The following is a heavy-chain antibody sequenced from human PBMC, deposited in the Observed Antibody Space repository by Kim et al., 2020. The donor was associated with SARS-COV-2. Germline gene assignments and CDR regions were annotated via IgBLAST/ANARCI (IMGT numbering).Heavy chain of an antibody. V-gene: IGHV4-59*01. Sequence: SETLSLTCTVSGGSISSYYWSWIRQPPGKGLEWIGYIYYSGSTNYNPSLKSRVTISVDTSKNQFSLKLSSVTAADTAVYYCARYAAPVSTSFRPSYYFDYWGQGTLVTVSS. D-gene: IGHD2-2*01. CDR1: GGSISSYY. CDR3: ARYAAPVSTSFRPSYYFDY. CDR2: IYYSGST. J-gene: IGHJ4*02.